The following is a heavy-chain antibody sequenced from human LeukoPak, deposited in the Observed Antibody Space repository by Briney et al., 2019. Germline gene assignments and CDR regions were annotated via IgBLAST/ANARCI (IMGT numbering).Heavy chain of an antibody. Sequence: SQTLSLTCTVSGGSISSGDYYWSWIRQPPGKGLEWIGYIYYSGSTYYNPSLKSRVTISVDTSKNQFSLKLSSVTAADTAVYYCARVRIEESLRLDYWGQGTLVTVSS. D-gene: IGHD2-15*01. CDR2: IYYSGST. J-gene: IGHJ4*02. CDR3: ARVRIEESLRLDY. CDR1: GGSISSGDYY. V-gene: IGHV4-30-4*01.